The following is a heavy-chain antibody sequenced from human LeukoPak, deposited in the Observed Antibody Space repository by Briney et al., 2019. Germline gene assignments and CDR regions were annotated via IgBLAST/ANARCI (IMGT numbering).Heavy chain of an antibody. D-gene: IGHD1-26*01. V-gene: IGHV1-2*02. CDR2: INPNSGGT. J-gene: IGHJ4*02. Sequence: VGSVKVSCKASGYTCTGYYMHWVRQAPGQGLEWMGWINPNSGGTNYAQKFQGRVTMTRDTSISTAYMELSRLRSDDTAVYYCARGTRNSGSYYYYYWGQGTLVTVSS. CDR3: ARGTRNSGSYYYYY. CDR1: GYTCTGYY.